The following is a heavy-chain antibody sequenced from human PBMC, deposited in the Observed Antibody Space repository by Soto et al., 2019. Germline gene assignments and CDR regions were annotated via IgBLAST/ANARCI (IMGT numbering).Heavy chain of an antibody. CDR1: GDTISTGGYT. J-gene: IGHJ4*02. Sequence: PSETLSLTCDVSGDTISTGGYTWAWIRQPPGKALEWIGHTYHSGNPYYNPSLKSRVIISVDRSKNQFSLKLSSVTAADTAVYYCARSTKMSGLVFDYWGQGTLVTVSS. D-gene: IGHD3-3*01. CDR3: ARSTKMSGLVFDY. CDR2: TYHSGNP. V-gene: IGHV4-30-2*02.